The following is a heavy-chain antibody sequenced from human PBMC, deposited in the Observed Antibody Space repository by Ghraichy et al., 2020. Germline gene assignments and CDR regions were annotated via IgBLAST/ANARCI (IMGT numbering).Heavy chain of an antibody. D-gene: IGHD3-9*01. J-gene: IGHJ3*02. V-gene: IGHV3-23*01. CDR3: VKVFKTNFDMNFDI. CDR2: LSDNGGST. Sequence: GGSLRLSCVASGFTFSSYVMNWVCQAPGKWLEWVSSLSDNGGSTYYLDSVKGRFTISRDNSKNTLYLQMNSLRAEDTAVYYCVKVFKTNFDMNFDIWGQGTMVSVSS. CDR1: GFTFSSYV.